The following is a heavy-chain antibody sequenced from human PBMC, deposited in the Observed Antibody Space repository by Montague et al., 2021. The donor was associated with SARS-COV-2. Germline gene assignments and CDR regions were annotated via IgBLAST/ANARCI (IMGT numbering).Heavy chain of an antibody. Sequence: SLRLSCAATGFTFSSYWMSWVRQAPGKGLEWVANIKQDGSEKNYVDSVKGRFTISRDNAQTSLYLQMNSLRVEDTAVYYCAAGQSSSWLWGQGTLVTVSS. CDR1: GFTFSSYW. D-gene: IGHD6-13*01. V-gene: IGHV3-7*01. J-gene: IGHJ4*02. CDR2: IKQDGSEK. CDR3: AAGQSSSWL.